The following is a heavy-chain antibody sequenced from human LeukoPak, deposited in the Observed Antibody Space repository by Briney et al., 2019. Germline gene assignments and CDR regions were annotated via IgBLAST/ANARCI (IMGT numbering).Heavy chain of an antibody. CDR1: GFTFSSYS. CDR2: ISSSSSYI. D-gene: IGHD1-7*01. Sequence: TGGSLRLSCAASGFTFSSYSMNWVRQAPGKGLEWVSSISSSSSYIYYADSVKGRFTISRDNAKHSLYLQMNSLRAEDTAVYYWGRDSAGYNWNYEAFDVWGQGTMVTVSS. J-gene: IGHJ3*01. V-gene: IGHV3-21*01. CDR3: GRDSAGYNWNYEAFDV.